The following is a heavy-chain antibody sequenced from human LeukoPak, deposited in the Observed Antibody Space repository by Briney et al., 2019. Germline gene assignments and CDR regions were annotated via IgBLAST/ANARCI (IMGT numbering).Heavy chain of an antibody. Sequence: SQTLSLTCTVSGGSISSGGYYWSWIRQPPGKGLEWIGSIYYSGSTYYNPSLKSRVTMSLDTSKNQFSLKLSSVTAADTAVYYCARGLRGDLDYWGQGTLVTVSS. J-gene: IGHJ4*02. CDR2: IYYSGST. CDR1: GGSISSGGYY. D-gene: IGHD2-21*01. V-gene: IGHV4-39*07. CDR3: ARGLRGDLDY.